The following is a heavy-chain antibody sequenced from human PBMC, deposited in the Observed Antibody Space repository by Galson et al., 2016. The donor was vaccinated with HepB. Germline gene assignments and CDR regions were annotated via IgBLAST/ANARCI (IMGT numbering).Heavy chain of an antibody. J-gene: IGHJ6*02. V-gene: IGHV3-74*03. CDR1: GFTFSNYW. CDR3: ARSAGAFYYHGMDV. Sequence: SLRLSCAASGFTFSNYWMHWVRQVPGKGLVWVSRINNDGSSTTYADSVKGRLTISRDNAKSKLFLQMNSLRAEDTAVYYCARSAGAFYYHGMDVWGQGTTVTVSS. CDR2: INNDGSST.